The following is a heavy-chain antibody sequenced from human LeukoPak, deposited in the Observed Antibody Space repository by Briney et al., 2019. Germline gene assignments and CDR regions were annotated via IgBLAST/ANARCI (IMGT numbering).Heavy chain of an antibody. CDR3: ARERDSSGYPDDAFDI. CDR2: INPNSGGT. J-gene: IGHJ3*02. V-gene: IGHV1-2*02. CDR1: GYTFTSYD. D-gene: IGHD3-22*01. Sequence: ASVKVSCKASGYTFTSYDINWVRQAPGQGLEWMGWINPNSGGTNYAQKFQGRVTMTRDTSISTAYMELSRLRSDDTAVYYCARERDSSGYPDDAFDIWGQGTMVTVSS.